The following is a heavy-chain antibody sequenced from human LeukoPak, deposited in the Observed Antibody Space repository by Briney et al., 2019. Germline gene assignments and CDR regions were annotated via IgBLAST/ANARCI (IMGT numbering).Heavy chain of an antibody. CDR1: GYTFTGYG. V-gene: IGHV1-18*01. Sequence: ASVKVSCKASGYTFTGYGISWVRQAPGQGLEWMGWISAYNGNTNYAQKLQGRVTMTTDTSTSTAYMELRSLRSDDTAVYYCARSSSGYYYLFPFDYWGQGTLVTVSS. CDR3: ARSSSGYYYLFPFDY. CDR2: ISAYNGNT. J-gene: IGHJ4*02. D-gene: IGHD3-22*01.